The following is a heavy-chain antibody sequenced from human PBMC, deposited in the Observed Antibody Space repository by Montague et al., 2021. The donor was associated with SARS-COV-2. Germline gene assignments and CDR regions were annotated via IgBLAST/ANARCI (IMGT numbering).Heavy chain of an antibody. CDR2: IYHSGST. D-gene: IGHD6-19*01. CDR1: SYSISTGYY. CDR3: AKVAGSHDTFDI. Sequence: SETLSLTCTVPSYSISTGYYWGWIRQPPGKGLEWIGTIYHSGSTYFNPSLKSRVTISVDTSKNQFSLNLSSVTAADTAVYYCAKVAGSHDTFDIWGRGTMVTVSS. J-gene: IGHJ3*02. V-gene: IGHV4-38-2*02.